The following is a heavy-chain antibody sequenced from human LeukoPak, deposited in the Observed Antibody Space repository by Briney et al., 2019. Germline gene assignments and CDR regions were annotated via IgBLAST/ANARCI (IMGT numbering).Heavy chain of an antibody. J-gene: IGHJ4*02. CDR2: INPNSGGT. Sequence: GASVKVSCKASGYTFTGYYIHWVRQAPGQGLEWMGWINPNSGGTNYAQKFQGRVTMTRDTSISTAYMELSRLRSDDTAVYYCARSIWNPLQPKDYWGQGTLVTVSS. V-gene: IGHV1-2*02. CDR1: GYTFTGYY. CDR3: ARSIWNPLQPKDY. D-gene: IGHD1-1*01.